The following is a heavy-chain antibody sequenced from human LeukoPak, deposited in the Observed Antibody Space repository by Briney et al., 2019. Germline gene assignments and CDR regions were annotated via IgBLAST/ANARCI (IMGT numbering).Heavy chain of an antibody. J-gene: IGHJ5*02. CDR2: IYHTGST. CDR3: ARGGVVTTTPRFDP. Sequence: SETLSLTCTVSHGSIRSGGYYWSWLRQHPEKGLEWIGHIYHTGSTHYNASLKSRLTMSVDTSRNQFSLRLDSVTVADTAVYYCARGGVVTTTPRFDPWGQGTLVIASS. D-gene: IGHD1-1*01. V-gene: IGHV4-31*03. CDR1: HGSIRSGGYY.